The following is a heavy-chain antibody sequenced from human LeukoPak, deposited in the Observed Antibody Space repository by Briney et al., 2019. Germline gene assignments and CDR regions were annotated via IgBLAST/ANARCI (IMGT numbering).Heavy chain of an antibody. CDR1: GGTFSSYA. Sequence: SVKVSCKASGGTFSSYAISWVRQAPGQGLEWMGGIIPIFGTANYAQKFQGRVTITTDESTSTAYMELSSLRSEDTAVYYCASSRTDYYDSSGLFDSWGQGTLVTVSS. D-gene: IGHD3-22*01. J-gene: IGHJ4*02. CDR3: ASSRTDYYDSSGLFDS. V-gene: IGHV1-69*05. CDR2: IIPIFGTA.